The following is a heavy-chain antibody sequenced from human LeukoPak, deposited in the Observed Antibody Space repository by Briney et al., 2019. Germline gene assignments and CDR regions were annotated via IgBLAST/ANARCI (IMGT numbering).Heavy chain of an antibody. J-gene: IGHJ4*02. CDR2: INLRGSEK. V-gene: IGHV3-7*01. CDR3: ARDVDYANPPHDY. CDR1: GFTFSNYW. Sequence: GGSLRLSCATSGFTFSNYWMSWVRQAPGKGLEWVANINLRGSEKYYVDSVKGRFTISRDNANNSVYLQMNSLRSEDTAVYYCARDVDYANPPHDYWGQGTLVTVSS. D-gene: IGHD4/OR15-4a*01.